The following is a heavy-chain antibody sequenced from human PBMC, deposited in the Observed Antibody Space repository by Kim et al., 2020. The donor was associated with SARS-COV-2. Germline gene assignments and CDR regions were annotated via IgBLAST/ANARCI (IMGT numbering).Heavy chain of an antibody. D-gene: IGHD4-17*01. CDR2: K. V-gene: IGHV3-33*01. CDR3: ARAPVKYYFDY. J-gene: IGHJ4*02. Sequence: KYYADSVQGRFTISRDNSKNTLYLQMNSLRAEDTAVYYGARAPVKYYFDYWGQGTLVTVSS.